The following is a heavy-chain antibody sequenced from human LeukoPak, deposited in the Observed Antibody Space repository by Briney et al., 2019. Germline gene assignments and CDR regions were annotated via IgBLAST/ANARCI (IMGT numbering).Heavy chain of an antibody. CDR3: ARGSCSSTSCYSTYNWFDP. V-gene: IGHV4-59*08. J-gene: IGHJ5*02. Sequence: MTSETLSLTCAVSGGSISSYYWSWIRLPPGKGLEWIGYIYYSGSTNYNPSLKSRVTISVDTSKNQFSLKLSSVTAADTAVYYCARGSCSSTSCYSTYNWFDPWGQGTLVTVSS. CDR1: GGSISSYY. CDR2: IYYSGST. D-gene: IGHD2-2*01.